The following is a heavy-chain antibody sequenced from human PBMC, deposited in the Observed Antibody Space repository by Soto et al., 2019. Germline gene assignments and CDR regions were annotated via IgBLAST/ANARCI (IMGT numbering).Heavy chain of an antibody. V-gene: IGHV1-69*06. D-gene: IGHD3-3*01. CDR3: AAHLYDFWSGYSFDP. J-gene: IGHJ5*02. CDR1: GGTFSSYA. Sequence: SVKVSCKASGGTFSSYAISWVRQAPGQGLEWMGGIIPIFGTANYAQKFQGRVTITADKSTSTAYMELSSLRSEDTAVYCCAAHLYDFWSGYSFDPWGQGTLVTVSS. CDR2: IIPIFGTA.